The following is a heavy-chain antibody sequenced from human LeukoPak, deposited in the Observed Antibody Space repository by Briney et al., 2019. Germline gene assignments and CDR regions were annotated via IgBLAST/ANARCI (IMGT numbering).Heavy chain of an antibody. D-gene: IGHD2-15*01. J-gene: IGHJ4*02. CDR2: ISTSGSTI. Sequence: PGGSLRLSCAASGFTFSSYEMNWVHQAPGRGLEWVSYISTSGSTIYYADSVKGRFTISRDNAKNSLYLQMNSLRAEDTAVYYCARGRYCSGGSCYFDYWGQGTLVTVSS. V-gene: IGHV3-48*03. CDR1: GFTFSSYE. CDR3: ARGRYCSGGSCYFDY.